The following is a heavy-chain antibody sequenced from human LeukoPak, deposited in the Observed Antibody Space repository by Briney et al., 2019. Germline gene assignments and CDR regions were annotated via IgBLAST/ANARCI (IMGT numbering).Heavy chain of an antibody. CDR3: AKAKQWLVRWYFDL. V-gene: IGHV3-23*01. CDR2: INDSGGGT. CDR1: GFTFSSYA. Sequence: GGFLRLSCAASGFTFSSYAMSWVRQAPGKGLEWVSGINDSGGGTNYADSVRGRFTISRDNSKNTLYLQMNSLRAEDTAVYYCAKAKQWLVRWYFDLWGRGTLVTVSS. J-gene: IGHJ2*01. D-gene: IGHD6-19*01.